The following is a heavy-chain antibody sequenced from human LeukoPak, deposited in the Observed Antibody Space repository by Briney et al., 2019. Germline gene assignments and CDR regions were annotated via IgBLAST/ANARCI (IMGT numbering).Heavy chain of an antibody. CDR2: INHSGST. CDR3: ARRGPPRTMLRGVKSGWFDP. V-gene: IGHV4-34*01. Sequence: SETLSLTCAVYGGSFSNYYWSWIRQPPGKGLEWIGEINHSGSTNYNPSLKSRVTISVDTSKNQFPLKLSSVTAADTAVYYCARRGPPRTMLRGVKSGWFDPWGQGTLVTVSS. CDR1: GGSFSNYY. D-gene: IGHD3-10*01. J-gene: IGHJ5*02.